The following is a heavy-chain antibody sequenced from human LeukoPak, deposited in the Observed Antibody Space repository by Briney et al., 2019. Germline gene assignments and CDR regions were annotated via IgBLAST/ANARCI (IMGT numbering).Heavy chain of an antibody. D-gene: IGHD3-22*01. CDR3: ARGRGWLPHYFDY. Sequence: SETLSLTCTVSGGSISSSNYYWGWIRQPPGKGLEWIGNIYYSGSTYYNPSFKSRVTISVDTSKNQFSLKLSSVTAADMAVYYCARGRGWLPHYFDYWGQGTLVTVSS. CDR2: IYYSGST. CDR1: GGSISSSNYY. V-gene: IGHV4-39*07. J-gene: IGHJ4*02.